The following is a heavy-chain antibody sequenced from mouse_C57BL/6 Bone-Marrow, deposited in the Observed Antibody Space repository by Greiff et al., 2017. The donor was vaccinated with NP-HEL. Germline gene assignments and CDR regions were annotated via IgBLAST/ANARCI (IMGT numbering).Heavy chain of an antibody. CDR1: GYTFTSYW. V-gene: IGHV1-55*01. D-gene: IGHD1-1*01. J-gene: IGHJ4*01. Sequence: QVQLQQPGAELVNPGASVKMSCKASGYTFTSYWITWVKQRPGQGLEWIGDIYPGSGSTNYNEKFKSKATLTVDTSSSTAYMQLSSLTSEDSAVYYCARSYGSSYYAMDYWGQGTSVTVSS. CDR3: ARSYGSSYYAMDY. CDR2: IYPGSGST.